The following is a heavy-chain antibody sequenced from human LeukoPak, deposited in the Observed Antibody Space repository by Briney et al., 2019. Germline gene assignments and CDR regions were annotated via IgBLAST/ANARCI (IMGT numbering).Heavy chain of an antibody. Sequence: GGSLRLSCAASGFTFSRNGMHWVRQAPGKGLEWVAAISYDGSNEWHADSVKGRFTISRDNSKHTLYLQMNSLRAEDTAVYYCARGGYWGDYVFDFWGPGTLVTVSS. CDR1: GFTFSRNG. V-gene: IGHV3-30*03. D-gene: IGHD4-17*01. J-gene: IGHJ4*02. CDR3: ARGGYWGDYVFDF. CDR2: ISYDGSNE.